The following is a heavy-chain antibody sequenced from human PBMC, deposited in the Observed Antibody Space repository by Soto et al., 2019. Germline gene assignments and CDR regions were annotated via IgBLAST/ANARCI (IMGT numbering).Heavy chain of an antibody. CDR1: GGSFSGYY. J-gene: IGHJ4*02. D-gene: IGHD2-21*01. Sequence: QVQLQQWGAGLLKPSETLSLTCAVYGGSFSGYYWSWIRRPPGKGLEWIGEINHSGSTNYNPSLKSRVTISVDTSKNQFSLKLSSVTAADTAVYYCARGRASRSMVRRGYFDYWGQGTLVTVSS. CDR3: ARGRASRSMVRRGYFDY. CDR2: INHSGST. V-gene: IGHV4-34*01.